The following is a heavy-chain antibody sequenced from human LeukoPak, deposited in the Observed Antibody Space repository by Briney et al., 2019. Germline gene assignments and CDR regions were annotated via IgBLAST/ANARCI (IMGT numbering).Heavy chain of an antibody. CDR2: VTSYNGDT. Sequence: ASVKVSCKASGYTFNNYGISWVRQAPGQGLEWMGWVTSYNGDTNYAQKFQGRVTMSTDTSTSTAYMELRSLRFDDTAIYYCAKDWHVLTGRNCFDPWGQGTLVTVSS. CDR1: GYTFNNYG. J-gene: IGHJ5*02. CDR3: AKDWHVLTGRNCFDP. V-gene: IGHV1-18*01. D-gene: IGHD3-9*01.